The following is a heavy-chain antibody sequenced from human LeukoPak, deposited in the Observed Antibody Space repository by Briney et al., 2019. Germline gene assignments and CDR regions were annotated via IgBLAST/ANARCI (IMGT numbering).Heavy chain of an antibody. V-gene: IGHV3-48*02. Sequence: PGGSLRLSCAVSGFTFSTKSMNWVRQAPGKGLEWVSYITADSGTTYYADSVKGRFTISRDNAKNSLYLQMNSLRDEDTAVYYCARTHYYESSGYYGFEYWGQGTLVTVSS. D-gene: IGHD3-22*01. CDR2: ITADSGTT. CDR3: ARTHYYESSGYYGFEY. CDR1: GFTFSTKS. J-gene: IGHJ4*02.